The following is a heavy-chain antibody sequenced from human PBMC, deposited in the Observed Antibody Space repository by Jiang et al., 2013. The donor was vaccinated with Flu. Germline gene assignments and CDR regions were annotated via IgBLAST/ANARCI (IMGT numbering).Heavy chain of an antibody. J-gene: IGHJ4*02. CDR1: GFTFSTYA. CDR3: AKDWRMGP. D-gene: IGHD3-3*01. V-gene: IGHV3-23*01. CDR2: ISESGKNT. Sequence: LVQPGGSLRLSCAASGFTFSTYAMTWVRQAPGKGLEWVSAISESGKNTYYADSVKGRFTISRDNSKNTLYLQMNSLRADDTAVYYCAKDWRMGPWGQGTLVTVSS.